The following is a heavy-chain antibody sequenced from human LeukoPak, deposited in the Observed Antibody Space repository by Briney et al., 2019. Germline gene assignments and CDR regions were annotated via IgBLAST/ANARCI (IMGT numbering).Heavy chain of an antibody. D-gene: IGHD6-19*01. J-gene: IGHJ4*02. CDR1: GFTFSSYW. CDR3: ARDAVVAVAGMYYFDY. Sequence: PGGSLRLSCAASGFTFSSYWMSWVLQAPGKGLKWVANIKQDGSEKYYVDSVKGRFTISRDNAKNSLYLQMNSLRAEDTAVYYCARDAVVAVAGMYYFDYWGQGTLVTVSS. V-gene: IGHV3-7*01. CDR2: IKQDGSEK.